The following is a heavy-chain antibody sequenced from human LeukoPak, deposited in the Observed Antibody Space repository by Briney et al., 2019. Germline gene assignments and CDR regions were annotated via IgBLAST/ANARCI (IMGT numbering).Heavy chain of an antibody. CDR1: GGSFSGYY. Sequence: KPSETLSLTCAVYGGSFSGYYWSWIRQPPGKGLEWIGEINHSGSTNYNPSLKSRVSLSVDTSRNQFSLRLTSVTAADSAIYYCARRWDRIRYDEYFDYWGQGMLVTVSS. V-gene: IGHV4-34*01. CDR3: ARRWDRIRYDEYFDY. J-gene: IGHJ4*02. D-gene: IGHD3-16*01. CDR2: INHSGST.